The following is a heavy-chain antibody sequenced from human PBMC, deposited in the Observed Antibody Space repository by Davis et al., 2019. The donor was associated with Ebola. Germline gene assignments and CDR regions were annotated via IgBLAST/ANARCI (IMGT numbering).Heavy chain of an antibody. V-gene: IGHV1-46*01. CDR3: GVLPLGTFDI. D-gene: IGHD3-10*01. Sequence: ASVKVSCKASGYTFTSFDINWVRQAPGQGLEWMGIINPSGGSTSYAQKFQGRVTMTRDTSTSTVYMELSSLRSEDTAVYYCGVLPLGTFDIWGQGTMVTVSS. CDR2: INPSGGST. CDR1: GYTFTSFD. J-gene: IGHJ3*02.